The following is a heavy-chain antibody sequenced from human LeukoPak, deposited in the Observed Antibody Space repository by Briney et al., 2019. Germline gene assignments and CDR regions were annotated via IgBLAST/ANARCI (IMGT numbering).Heavy chain of an antibody. V-gene: IGHV3-20*04. CDR1: GFTFDDYG. CDR3: ARDRNYYGSGSYYPNWFDP. D-gene: IGHD3-10*01. J-gene: IGHJ5*02. Sequence: PGGSLRLSCAASGFTFDDYGMSWVRHAPGKGLEWVSGINWNGGSTGYADSVKGRFTISRDNAKNSLYLQMNSLRAEDTALYYCARDRNYYGSGSYYPNWFDPWGQGTLVTVSS. CDR2: INWNGGST.